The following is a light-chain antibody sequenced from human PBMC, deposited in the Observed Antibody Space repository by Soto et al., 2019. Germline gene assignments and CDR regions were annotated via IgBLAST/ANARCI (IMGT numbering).Light chain of an antibody. J-gene: IGKJ1*01. V-gene: IGKV1-5*03. CDR1: QSISSW. CDR2: KAS. Sequence: DIQMTQSPSILSASVGDRVTITCRASQSISSWLAWYQQKPGKAPNLLIHKASHLESGVPSRFSGSGSGTEFTLTISSLQPGDFATYYCQHYNTYPWTFGQATKVEIK. CDR3: QHYNTYPWT.